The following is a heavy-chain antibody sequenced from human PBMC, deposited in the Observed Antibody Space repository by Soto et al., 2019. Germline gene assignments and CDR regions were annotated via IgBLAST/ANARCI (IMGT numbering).Heavy chain of an antibody. V-gene: IGHV4-61*01. CDR1: GASVKSENYY. Sequence: SETLSLTCSVSGASVKSENYYWSWIRQPPGKGLEWIGYVYYSGSTNYNPSLKSRATISLDTYKNQFSLKTTSMTSADTAFYYCARGVFRFLQWFDPWGQGTLVT. D-gene: IGHD3-3*01. J-gene: IGHJ5*02. CDR3: ARGVFRFLQWFDP. CDR2: VYYSGST.